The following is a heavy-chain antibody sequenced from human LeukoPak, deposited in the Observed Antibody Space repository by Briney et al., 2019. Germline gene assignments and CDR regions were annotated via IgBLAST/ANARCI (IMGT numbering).Heavy chain of an antibody. V-gene: IGHV3-7*01. CDR1: EFTFNGYW. CDR2: INQDGSEK. D-gene: IGHD2-2*01. Sequence: PGGSLRLSCAASEFTFNGYWMNWVRQAPGKGPEWVANINQDGSEKHYVDSVKGRFTISRDNAKNSLFLQMNSLRVEDTAVFYCARYGFVGPADYWGQGTLVTVSS. CDR3: ARYGFVGPADY. J-gene: IGHJ4*02.